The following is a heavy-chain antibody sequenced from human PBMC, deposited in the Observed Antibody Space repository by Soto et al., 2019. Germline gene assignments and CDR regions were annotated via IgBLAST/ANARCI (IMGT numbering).Heavy chain of an antibody. CDR2: FYSGGDT. Sequence: EVELVESGGGLIQPGGSLSLSCAASGFTVNTKHMSWVRQAPGKGLEWVSVFYSGGDTNYADSGKGRFTISRDSAKNTLYLYMNSLRLDDTALYYCVGAMGSGSSAGVYWGQGTLVTVSS. CDR1: GFTVNTKH. J-gene: IGHJ4*02. V-gene: IGHV3-53*01. CDR3: VGAMGSGSSAGVY. D-gene: IGHD6-6*01.